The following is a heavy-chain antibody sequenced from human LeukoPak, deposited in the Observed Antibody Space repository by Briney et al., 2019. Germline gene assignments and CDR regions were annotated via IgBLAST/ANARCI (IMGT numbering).Heavy chain of an antibody. CDR2: IKQDGSEK. J-gene: IGHJ4*02. D-gene: IGHD3-9*01. CDR3: ARDFGPNILTGYFFDH. V-gene: IGHV3-7*01. CDR1: GFTFSNYG. Sequence: GGSLRLSCAASGFTFSNYGILWVRQAPGKGLEWAANIKQDGSEKYYVDSVKGRFTISRDNAKNSLYLQMNGLRAEDTAVYYCARDFGPNILTGYFFDHWGQGTLVTVSS.